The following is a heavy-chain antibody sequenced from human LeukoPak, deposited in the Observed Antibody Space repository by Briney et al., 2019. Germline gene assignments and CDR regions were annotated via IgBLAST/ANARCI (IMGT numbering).Heavy chain of an antibody. V-gene: IGHV1-24*01. J-gene: IGHJ4*03. CDR3: ATLGDSGFDY. Sequence: ASVRVSCKVSGYTLTELFMHWVRQAPGKEPVWMGSFVPEDGETIYSQNFQGRVTMTADTSTDTAYMELSSLRSEDTAVYYCATLGDSGFDYWGKGTTVTVSA. CDR1: GYTLTELF. CDR2: FVPEDGET. D-gene: IGHD3-10*01.